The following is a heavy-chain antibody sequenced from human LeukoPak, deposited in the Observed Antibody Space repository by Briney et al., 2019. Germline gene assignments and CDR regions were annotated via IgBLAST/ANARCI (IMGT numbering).Heavy chain of an antibody. J-gene: IGHJ6*03. CDR3: AREHGPWSYRYYFFVDV. Sequence: NPSETLSLTCSVSGDSISTYYWSWIRQAPGKGLEWIGHVSYTGRTNYNPSLKSRATISLGTSKSHFSLTLNSMTPADTAIYYCAREHGPWSYRYYFFVDVWGKGTTVTVSS. D-gene: IGHD4-11*01. V-gene: IGHV4-59*01. CDR2: VSYTGRT. CDR1: GDSISTYY.